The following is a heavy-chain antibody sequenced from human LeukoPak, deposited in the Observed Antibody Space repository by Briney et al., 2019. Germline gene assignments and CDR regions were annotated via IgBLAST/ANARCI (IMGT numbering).Heavy chain of an antibody. J-gene: IGHJ4*02. V-gene: IGHV4-39*07. CDR3: AREGRIYYYGSGSYWGGFDY. CDR2: IHYSGST. CDR1: GGSISSSSYY. D-gene: IGHD3-10*01. Sequence: SETLSLTCTVSGGSISSSSYYWGWIRQPPGKGLEWIGSIHYSGSTYYNPSLKSRVTISVDTSKNQFSLKLSSVTAADTAVYYCAREGRIYYYGSGSYWGGFDYWGQGTLVTVST.